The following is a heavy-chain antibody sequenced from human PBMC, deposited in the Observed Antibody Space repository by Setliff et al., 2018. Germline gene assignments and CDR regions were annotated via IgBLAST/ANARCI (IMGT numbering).Heavy chain of an antibody. Sequence: PGGSLRLSCAASGFTFDDYGMSWVRQGPGEGLEWVSGTNWNGGSIGYADSVKGRFTISRDNAKNSLFLQMNSLRAEDMALYYCAREYGNEGMDVWGQGTTVTVSS. CDR1: GFTFDDYG. V-gene: IGHV3-20*04. D-gene: IGHD2-8*01. J-gene: IGHJ6*02. CDR2: TNWNGGSI. CDR3: AREYGNEGMDV.